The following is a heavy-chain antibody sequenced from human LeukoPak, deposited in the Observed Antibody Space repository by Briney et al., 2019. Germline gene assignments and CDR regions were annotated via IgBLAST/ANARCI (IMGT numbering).Heavy chain of an antibody. D-gene: IGHD1-14*01. CDR1: GYTFTGYY. CDR3: ARTILHSQHKPTYAFDI. J-gene: IGHJ3*02. V-gene: IGHV1-2*02. Sequence: ASVKVSCKASGYTFTGYYMHWVRQAPGQGLEWMGWINPNSGGTNYAQKFQGRVTMTRDTSISTAYMELSRLRSDDTAVYYCARTILHSQHKPTYAFDIWGQGTMVTVSS. CDR2: INPNSGGT.